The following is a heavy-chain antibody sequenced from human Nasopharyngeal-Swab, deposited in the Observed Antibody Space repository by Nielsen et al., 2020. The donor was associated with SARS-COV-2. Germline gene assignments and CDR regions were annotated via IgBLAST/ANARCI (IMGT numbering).Heavy chain of an antibody. Sequence: GGSLRLSCAASGFTFSTYAMSWVRHLPGKGWEWVSGLSGSGTNTYYADFVKGRFTISRDNSKNTLYLQMNSLRAEDTAIYYCARNPHYDFWSGYSNWFDPWGLGTLVTVSS. J-gene: IGHJ5*02. CDR3: ARNPHYDFWSGYSNWFDP. V-gene: IGHV3-23*01. CDR1: GFTFSTYA. D-gene: IGHD3-3*01. CDR2: LSGSGTNT.